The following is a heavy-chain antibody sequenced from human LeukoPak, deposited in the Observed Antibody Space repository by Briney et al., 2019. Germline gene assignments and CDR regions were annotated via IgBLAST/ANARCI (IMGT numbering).Heavy chain of an antibody. D-gene: IGHD3-22*01. V-gene: IGHV4-34*01. CDR1: GGSFSGCY. CDR2: INHSGST. Sequence: SETLSLTCAVYGGSFSGCYWSWIRQPPGKGLEWIGEINHSGSTNYNPSLKSRVTISVDTSKNQFSLKLSSVTAADTAVYYCASAWHLGIVVVMLDYWGQGTLVTVSS. CDR3: ASAWHLGIVVVMLDY. J-gene: IGHJ4*02.